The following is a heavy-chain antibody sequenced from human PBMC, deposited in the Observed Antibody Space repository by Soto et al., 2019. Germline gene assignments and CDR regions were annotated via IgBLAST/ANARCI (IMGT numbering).Heavy chain of an antibody. J-gene: IGHJ5*02. CDR1: GYTFTSYG. Sequence: ASVKVSCKASGYTFTSYGISWVRQAPGQGLEWMGWISAYNGSTNYAQKLQGRVTMTTDTSTSTAYMELRSLRSDDTAVYYCAWAYCGGDCYTNWFDPWGQGTLVTVSS. CDR3: AWAYCGGDCYTNWFDP. D-gene: IGHD2-21*02. CDR2: ISAYNGST. V-gene: IGHV1-18*04.